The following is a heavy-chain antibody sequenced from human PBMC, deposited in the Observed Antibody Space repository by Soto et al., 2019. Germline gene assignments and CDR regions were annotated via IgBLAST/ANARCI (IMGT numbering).Heavy chain of an antibody. D-gene: IGHD6-19*01. Sequence: QLQLQESGPGLVKPSETLSLTCTVSGGSISSSSYYWGWIRQPPGKGLEWIGSIYYSGSTYYNPSLKSRVPISVDTSKNQFSLKLSSVTAADTAVYYCARPGYSSGWYFDYWGQGTLVTVSS. V-gene: IGHV4-39*01. CDR3: ARPGYSSGWYFDY. CDR1: GGSISSSSYY. J-gene: IGHJ4*02. CDR2: IYYSGST.